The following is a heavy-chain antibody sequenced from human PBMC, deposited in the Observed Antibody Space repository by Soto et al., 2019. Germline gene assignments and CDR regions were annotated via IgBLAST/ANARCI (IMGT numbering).Heavy chain of an antibody. CDR1: GLTARNVY. Sequence: EVQLVASGGGLVKPGGSLRLSCPASGLTARNVYLSWVRQPPGKGLEWVGHVKREVDGGTVDDGAPVKGRFTISRDDSENTLYLQMNSLKSEDPGVYYCTVWHYGDWGQGTLVTVSS. CDR2: VKREVDGGTV. V-gene: IGHV3-15*01. CDR3: TVWHYGD. J-gene: IGHJ4*02. D-gene: IGHD1-7*01.